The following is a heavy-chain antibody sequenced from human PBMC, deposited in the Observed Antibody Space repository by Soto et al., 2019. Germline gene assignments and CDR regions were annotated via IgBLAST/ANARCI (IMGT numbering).Heavy chain of an antibody. V-gene: IGHV3-30-3*01. CDR2: ISHDGSNK. J-gene: IGHJ4*02. Sequence: PGGSLRLSCAASGFTFSSYAMHWVRQAPGKGLEWVAVISHDGSNKYYADSVKGRFTISRDNSKNTLYLQMNSLRAEDTAVYYCARGGARYYDYVWGSYRQLHYWGQGTLVTVSS. CDR1: GFTFSSYA. D-gene: IGHD3-16*02. CDR3: ARGGARYYDYVWGSYRQLHY.